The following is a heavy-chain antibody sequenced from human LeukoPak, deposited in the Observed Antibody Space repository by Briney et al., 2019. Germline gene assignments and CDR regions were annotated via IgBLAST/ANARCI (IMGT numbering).Heavy chain of an antibody. CDR2: ISSKAYGGTT. Sequence: GGSLRLSCTASGFSFGDYAMSWFRQAPGKGLEWVGFISSKAYGGTTEYAASVKGRFTISRDDSKSIAYLQMDSLKTEDTAVYYCTRDRITTVRGVIGPYYFDYWGQGTLVTVSS. D-gene: IGHD3-10*01. CDR3: TRDRITTVRGVIGPYYFDY. V-gene: IGHV3-49*03. CDR1: GFSFGDYA. J-gene: IGHJ4*02.